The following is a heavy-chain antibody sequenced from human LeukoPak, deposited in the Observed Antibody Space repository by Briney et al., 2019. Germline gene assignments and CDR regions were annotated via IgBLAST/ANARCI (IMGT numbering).Heavy chain of an antibody. CDR3: ARGTAKMAPSDY. D-gene: IGHD5-24*01. V-gene: IGHV1-69*04. J-gene: IGHJ4*02. CDR1: GGTFSSYA. CDR2: IIPILGIA. Sequence: ASVKVSCKASGGTFSSYAISWVRQAPGQGLEWMGRIIPILGIANYAQKFQGRVTITADKSTSTAHMELSSLRSEDTAVYYCARGTAKMAPSDYWGQGTLVTVSS.